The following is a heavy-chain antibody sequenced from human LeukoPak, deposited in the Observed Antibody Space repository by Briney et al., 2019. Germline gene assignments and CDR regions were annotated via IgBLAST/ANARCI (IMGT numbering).Heavy chain of an antibody. Sequence: ASETLSLTCAVYGGSFSGYYWSWVRQPPRKGLEWIGEINHSGSTNYNPSLKSRVTISVDTSKNQFSLKLSSVTAADTAVYYCARGFAGVGDYWGQGTLVTVSS. CDR1: GGSFSGYY. CDR2: INHSGST. D-gene: IGHD3-10*01. CDR3: ARGFAGVGDY. V-gene: IGHV4-34*01. J-gene: IGHJ4*02.